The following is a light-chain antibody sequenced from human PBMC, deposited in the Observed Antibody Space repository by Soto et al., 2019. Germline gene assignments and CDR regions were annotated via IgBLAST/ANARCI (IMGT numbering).Light chain of an antibody. V-gene: IGLV3-1*01. J-gene: IGLJ3*02. CDR2: QDT. CDR3: QAWDRSTAWV. CDR1: NLGNKY. Sequence: SYELTQPPSVSVSPGQTATITCSGDNLGNKYASWYQQKPGQSPLLVIFQDTKRPSGIPERFSGSNSGNTATLTISGTQAMGEADYYCQAWDRSTAWVFGGGTKLTVL.